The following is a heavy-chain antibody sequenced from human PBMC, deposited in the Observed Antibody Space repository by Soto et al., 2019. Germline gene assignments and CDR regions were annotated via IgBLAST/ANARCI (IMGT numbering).Heavy chain of an antibody. CDR3: ARGGQQVVSFDY. D-gene: IGHD6-6*01. CDR2: IIPALGAV. V-gene: IGHV1-69*08. J-gene: IGHJ4*02. Sequence: QVHLVQSGAEVKKPGSSVKVSCKTSGGTISTYVINWVRQAPGQGLEWMGRIIPALGAVDYAQKFQDRLTITADKSTSTAYMELSSLRSDDTAVYYCARGGQQVVSFDYWGQGTLVAVSS. CDR1: GGTISTYV.